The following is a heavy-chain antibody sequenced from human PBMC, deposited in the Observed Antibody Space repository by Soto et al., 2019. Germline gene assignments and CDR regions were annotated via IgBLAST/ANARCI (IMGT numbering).Heavy chain of an antibody. J-gene: IGHJ4*02. CDR3: ARESPAYCGGDCYTDY. CDR1: GYTFTSYA. Sequence: ASVKVSCKASGYTFTSYAMHLVRPAPGQRLEWIEWINAGNGNTKYSQKFQGRVTITRDTSASTAYMELSSLRSEDTAVYYCARESPAYCGGDCYTDYWGQGTLVTVSS. V-gene: IGHV1-3*01. CDR2: INAGNGNT. D-gene: IGHD2-21*02.